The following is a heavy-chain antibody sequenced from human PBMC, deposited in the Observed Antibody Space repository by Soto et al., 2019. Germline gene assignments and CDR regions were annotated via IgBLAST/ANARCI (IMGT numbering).Heavy chain of an antibody. Sequence: QVQLVESGGGVVQPGRSLRLSCAASGFTFSSYGMHWVRQAPGKGLEWVAVISYDGSNKYYADSVKGRFTISRDNSKNALYLQMNSLRAEDTAVYYCARVEYSSSSGAFDIWGPGTMVTVSS. J-gene: IGHJ3*02. CDR2: ISYDGSNK. CDR3: ARVEYSSSSGAFDI. D-gene: IGHD6-6*01. CDR1: GFTFSSYG. V-gene: IGHV3-30*03.